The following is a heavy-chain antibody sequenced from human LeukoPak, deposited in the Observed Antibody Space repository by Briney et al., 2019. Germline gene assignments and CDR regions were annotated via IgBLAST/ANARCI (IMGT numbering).Heavy chain of an antibody. J-gene: IGHJ5*02. V-gene: IGHV1-69*13. D-gene: IGHD3-10*01. CDR1: GGTFSSYA. CDR2: IIPIFGTA. Sequence: GASVKVSCKASGGTFSSYAISWVRQAPGQGLEWMGGIIPIFGTANYAQKFQGRVTITADESTSTAYMELSSLRSEDTAVYYCATAYGSGSYGYNWLDPWGQGTLVTVSS. CDR3: ATAYGSGSYGYNWLDP.